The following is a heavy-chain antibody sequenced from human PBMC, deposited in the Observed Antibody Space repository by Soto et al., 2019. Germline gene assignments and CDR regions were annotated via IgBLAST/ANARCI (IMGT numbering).Heavy chain of an antibody. D-gene: IGHD4-17*01. V-gene: IGHV2-5*01. CDR3: AHSATYDYGDYGLFDY. J-gene: IGHJ4*02. CDR2: IYWNDDK. Sequence: QITLKESGPTPVKPTQTLTLTCTFSGFSLSTSGVGVGWIRQPPGKALEWLALIYWNDDKRYSPSLTSRLTITTDTSKNQVVLTMTNMDPVDTATYYCAHSATYDYGDYGLFDYWGQGTLVTVSS. CDR1: GFSLSTSGVG.